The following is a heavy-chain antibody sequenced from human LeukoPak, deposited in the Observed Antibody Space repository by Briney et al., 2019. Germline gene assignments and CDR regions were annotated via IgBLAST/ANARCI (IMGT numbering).Heavy chain of an antibody. Sequence: QAWGSLRLSCAASGYTFSGYSMNWVRQAPGKGLEWLSYISFSSNTINYADSVKGRFTVSRDNAKNSLYLQMNGLGAEDTAVYFCARSHSNGRHFDYWGQGTLVTASS. CDR2: ISFSSNTI. CDR1: GYTFSGYS. D-gene: IGHD2-15*01. J-gene: IGHJ4*02. CDR3: ARSHSNGRHFDY. V-gene: IGHV3-48*04.